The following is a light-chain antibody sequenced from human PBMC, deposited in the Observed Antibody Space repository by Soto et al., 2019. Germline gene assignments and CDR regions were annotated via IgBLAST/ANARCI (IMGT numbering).Light chain of an antibody. Sequence: QSALTQPPSASGSRGQSVAISCTGTSSDAGGYNHVSWYQQHPGKAPKLMIYEVTKRPSGVPDRFSGSKSGNTASLTVSGLQAEDEADYYCSSYGGGNPFYVFGTGTKLTVL. CDR1: SSDAGGYNH. V-gene: IGLV2-8*01. J-gene: IGLJ1*01. CDR3: SSYGGGNPFYV. CDR2: EVT.